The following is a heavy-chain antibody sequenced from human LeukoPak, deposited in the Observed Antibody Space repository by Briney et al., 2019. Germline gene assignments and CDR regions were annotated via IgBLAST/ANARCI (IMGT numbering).Heavy chain of an antibody. CDR2: IIGNGGDI. V-gene: IGHV3-23*01. CDR3: TKDRIPDGRYSIDF. CDR1: GFTFNTYA. J-gene: IGHJ4*02. D-gene: IGHD5-24*01. Sequence: GGSLRLSCAASGFTFNTYAMNWVRQAPGKGLEWVSVIIGNGGDIHYAGSVRGRFTISRDNSKNTLYLQMNSLRVEDTAVYYCTKDRIPDGRYSIDFWGPGTLVTVSS.